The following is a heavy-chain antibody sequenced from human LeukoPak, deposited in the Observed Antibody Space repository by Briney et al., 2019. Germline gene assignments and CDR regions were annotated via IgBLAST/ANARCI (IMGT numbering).Heavy chain of an antibody. D-gene: IGHD3-10*01. Sequence: SETLSLTCTVSGGSISTRSYYWGWIRPPPGKGLEWIGNINDSGDTYYNPSLKSRITISVDTSKNQFSLKMSSVTAADAAMYYCAVGYYYGYNYWGQGTLVTVSS. CDR2: INDSGDT. CDR3: AVGYYYGYNY. J-gene: IGHJ4*02. CDR1: GGSISTRSYY. V-gene: IGHV4-39*01.